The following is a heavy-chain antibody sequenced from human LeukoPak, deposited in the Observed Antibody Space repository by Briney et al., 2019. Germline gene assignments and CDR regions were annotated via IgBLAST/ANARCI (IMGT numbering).Heavy chain of an antibody. J-gene: IGHJ4*02. Sequence: PSETLSLTCAVYGGSFSGYYWSWIRQPPGKGLEWIGEINHSGSTNYNPSLKSRVTISVDTSKNQFSLKLSSVTAADTAVYYCASNIMVRGVVYWGQGTLVTVSS. CDR2: INHSGST. CDR1: GGSFSGYY. CDR3: ASNIMVRGVVY. D-gene: IGHD3-10*01. V-gene: IGHV4-34*01.